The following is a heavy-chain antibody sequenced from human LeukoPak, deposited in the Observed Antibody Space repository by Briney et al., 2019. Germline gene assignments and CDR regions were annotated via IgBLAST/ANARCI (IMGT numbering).Heavy chain of an antibody. D-gene: IGHD3/OR15-3a*01. CDR2: ISSNGGST. CDR1: GFTFSSYG. CDR3: ARARASGLTKSYYYYMDV. V-gene: IGHV3-64*01. Sequence: GGSLRLSCAVSGFTFSSYGMHWVRQAPGKGLEYVSAISSNGGSTYYANSVKGRFTISRDNSKNTLYLQMGSLRAEDMAVYYCARARASGLTKSYYYYMDVWGKGTTVTISS. J-gene: IGHJ6*03.